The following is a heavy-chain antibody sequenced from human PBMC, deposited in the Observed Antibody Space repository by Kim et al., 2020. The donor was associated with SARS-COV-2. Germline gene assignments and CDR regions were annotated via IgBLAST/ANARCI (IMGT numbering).Heavy chain of an antibody. CDR2: IIPIFGTT. CDR1: GGTFSSYA. J-gene: IGHJ5*02. Sequence: SVKVSCKASGGTFSSYAISWVRQAPGQGLEWMGGIIPIFGTTNYAQKFQGRVTITADESTSTAYMELSSLRSEDTAVYYCARVRGEVVPAAPNWFDPWGQGTLVTVSS. D-gene: IGHD2-2*01. CDR3: ARVRGEVVPAAPNWFDP. V-gene: IGHV1-69*13.